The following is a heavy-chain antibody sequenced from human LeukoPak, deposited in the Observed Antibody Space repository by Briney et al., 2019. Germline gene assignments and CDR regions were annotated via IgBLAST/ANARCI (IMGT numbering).Heavy chain of an antibody. CDR3: ARQPPSFGGLNYYYYGMDV. V-gene: IGHV1-3*01. CDR2: INAGNGNT. J-gene: IGHJ6*02. Sequence: ASVKVSCKASGYTFTSYAMHWVRQAPGQRLEWMGWINAGNGNTKYSQKFQGRVTITRDTSASTAYMELSSLRSEDTAVYYCARQPPSFGGLNYYYYGMDVWGQGTTVTVSS. D-gene: IGHD4-23*01. CDR1: GYTFTSYA.